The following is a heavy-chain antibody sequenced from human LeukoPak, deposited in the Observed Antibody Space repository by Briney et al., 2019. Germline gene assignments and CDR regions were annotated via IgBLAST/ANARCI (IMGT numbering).Heavy chain of an antibody. J-gene: IGHJ6*03. Sequence: SETPSLTCAVYGGSFSGYYWSWIRQPPGKGLEWIGEINHSGSTNYNPSLKSRVTISVDTSKNQFSLKLSSVTAADTAVYYCARGRVDSSGYYYGRIYYYYYMDVWGKGTTVTVSS. CDR1: GGSFSGYY. V-gene: IGHV4-34*01. CDR2: INHSGST. CDR3: ARGRVDSSGYYYGRIYYYYYMDV. D-gene: IGHD3-22*01.